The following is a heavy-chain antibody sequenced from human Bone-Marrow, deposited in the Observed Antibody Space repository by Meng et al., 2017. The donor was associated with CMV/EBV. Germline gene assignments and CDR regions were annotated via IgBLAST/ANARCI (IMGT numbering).Heavy chain of an antibody. Sequence: SETLSLTCTVYGGSFSGYYWSWIRQPPGKGLEWIGEINHSGSTNYNPSLKSRVTISVDTSKNQFSLKLSSVTAADTAVYYCARHELGATGLSGFDPWGQGTLVTGSS. CDR3: ARHELGATGLSGFDP. J-gene: IGHJ5*02. V-gene: IGHV4-34*01. CDR1: GGSFSGYY. D-gene: IGHD1-26*01. CDR2: INHSGST.